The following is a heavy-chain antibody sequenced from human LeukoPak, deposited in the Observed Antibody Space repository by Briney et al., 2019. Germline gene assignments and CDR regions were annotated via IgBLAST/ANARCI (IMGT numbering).Heavy chain of an antibody. Sequence: GASVKVSCKVSGYTLTELSMHWVRQAPGQGLEWMGGIIPIFGTANYAQKFQGRVTITADESTSTAYMELSSLRSEDTAVYYCARLRGYSYGFLGMDVWGQGTTVTVSS. CDR1: GYTLTELS. V-gene: IGHV1-69*13. J-gene: IGHJ6*02. CDR2: IIPIFGTA. D-gene: IGHD5-18*01. CDR3: ARLRGYSYGFLGMDV.